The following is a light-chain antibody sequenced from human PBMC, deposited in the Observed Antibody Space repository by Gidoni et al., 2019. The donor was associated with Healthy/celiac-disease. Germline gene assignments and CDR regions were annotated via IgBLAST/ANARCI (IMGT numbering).Light chain of an antibody. CDR1: QSVSSY. J-gene: IGKJ3*01. CDR3: QQRSNWPPFT. V-gene: IGKV3-11*01. Sequence: EIVLTQYPATLSLSPGERATLSCRASQSVSSYLAWYQQKPGQAPRLLIYDAYNSATGMSARVSGSGSVTDFTLTISSLEPEEFAVYYCQQRSNWPPFTFGPGTKVDIK. CDR2: DAY.